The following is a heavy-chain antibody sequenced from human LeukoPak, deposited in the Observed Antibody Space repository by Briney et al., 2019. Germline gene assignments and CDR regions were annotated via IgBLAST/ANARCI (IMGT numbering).Heavy chain of an antibody. J-gene: IGHJ4*02. CDR1: GYDFTSVG. D-gene: IGHD6-19*01. CDR2: ISPYNGNT. CDR3: ARAGSGSGWYFDY. V-gene: IGHV1-18*01. Sequence: GASVKVSCKASGYDFTSVGITWVRQAPGQGLEWMGWISPYNGNTRYVQTLQGRVTMTTDTSTSTAYMELRSLRFDDTAVYYCARAGSGSGWYFDYWGQGTLVTVSS.